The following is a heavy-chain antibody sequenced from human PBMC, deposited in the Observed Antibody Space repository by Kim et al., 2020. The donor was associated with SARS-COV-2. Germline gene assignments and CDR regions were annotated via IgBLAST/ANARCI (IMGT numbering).Heavy chain of an antibody. CDR1: GFTFSSYW. Sequence: GGSLRLSCAASGFTFSSYWMSWVRQAPGKGLEWVANIKQDGIEKYYVDSVKGRFTISRDNAKNSLYLQMNSLRAEDTAVYYCAREGNGVWFGELLFYDAFDIWGQGTMVTVSS. CDR2: IKQDGIEK. D-gene: IGHD3-10*01. V-gene: IGHV3-7*03. J-gene: IGHJ3*02. CDR3: AREGNGVWFGELLFYDAFDI.